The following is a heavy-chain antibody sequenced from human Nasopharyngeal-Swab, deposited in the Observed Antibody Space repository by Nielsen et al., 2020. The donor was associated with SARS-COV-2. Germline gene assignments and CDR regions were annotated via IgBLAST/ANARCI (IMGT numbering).Heavy chain of an antibody. V-gene: IGHV3-21*01. D-gene: IGHD5-12*01. J-gene: IGHJ6*04. CDR1: GFTFSSYS. CDR2: INSSSSYI. CDR3: ARASGYDFGYYYGMDV. Sequence: GESLKISCAASGFTFSSYSMNWVRQATGKGLEWVSSINSSSSYIYYADSVKGRFTISRDNAKNSLYLQMNSLRAEDTAVYYCARASGYDFGYYYGMDVWGKGTTVTVSS.